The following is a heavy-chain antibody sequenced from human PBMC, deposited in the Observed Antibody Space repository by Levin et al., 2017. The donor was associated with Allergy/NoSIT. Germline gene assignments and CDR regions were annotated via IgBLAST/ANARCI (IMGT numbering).Heavy chain of an antibody. CDR3: AGRYSSSAY. D-gene: IGHD6-6*01. J-gene: IGHJ4*02. V-gene: IGHV4-34*01. CDR2: INHSGST. Sequence: SETLSLTCAVYGGSFSGYYWSWIRQPPGKGLEWIGEINHSGSTNYNPSLKSRVTISVDTSKNQFSLKLSSVTAADTAVYYCAGRYSSSAYWGQGTLVTVSS. CDR1: GGSFSGYY.